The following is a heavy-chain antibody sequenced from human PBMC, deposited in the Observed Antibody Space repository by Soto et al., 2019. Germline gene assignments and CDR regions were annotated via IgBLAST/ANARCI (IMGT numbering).Heavy chain of an antibody. V-gene: IGHV4-59*08. J-gene: IGHJ6*02. D-gene: IGHD3-10*01. CDR3: ARHGFGSLHGLVDV. Sequence: QVQLQESGPGLVKPSETLSLTCTVSGGSITNYYCSWFRQPPGKGLEWIGYIQYSGYSAYNLSLNRQVPMSMETPKTQFSLMLESVTATDKAVYYCARHGFGSLHGLVDVWGQGTTVIVSS. CDR1: GGSITNYY. CDR2: IQYSGYS.